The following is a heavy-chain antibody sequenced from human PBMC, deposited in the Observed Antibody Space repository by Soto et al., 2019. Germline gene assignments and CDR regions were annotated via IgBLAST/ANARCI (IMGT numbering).Heavy chain of an antibody. D-gene: IGHD3-3*01. Sequence: GGALRLSCAASGFTLSDYYMSWIRQAPGEGLEWVSYISSSGSTIYYADSVKGRFTISRDNAKNSLYLQMNSLRAEDTAVYYCARDPYYDFWSGYYGYMDVWGKGTTVTVSS. CDR2: ISSSGSTI. CDR1: GFTLSDYY. J-gene: IGHJ6*03. V-gene: IGHV3-11*01. CDR3: ARDPYYDFWSGYYGYMDV.